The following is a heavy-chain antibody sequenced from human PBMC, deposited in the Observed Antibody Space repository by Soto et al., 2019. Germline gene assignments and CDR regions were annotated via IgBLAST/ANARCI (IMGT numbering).Heavy chain of an antibody. D-gene: IGHD5-18*01. CDR3: ARDLMGAMVTGYYYGMDV. CDR2: INPNSGGT. CDR1: GYTFTGYY. V-gene: IGHV1-2*02. J-gene: IGHJ6*02. Sequence: ASVKVSCKASGYTFTGYYMHWVRQAPGQGPEWMGWINPNSGGTNYAQKFQGRVTMTRDTSISTAYMELSRLRSDDTAVYYCARDLMGAMVTGYYYGMDVWGQGTTVTVSS.